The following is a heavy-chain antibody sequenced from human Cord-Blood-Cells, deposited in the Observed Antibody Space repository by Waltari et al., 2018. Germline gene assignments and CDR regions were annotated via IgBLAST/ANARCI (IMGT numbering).Heavy chain of an antibody. CDR1: GGSFSGYY. D-gene: IGHD4-17*01. Sequence: QVQLQQWGAGLLKPSETLSLTCAVYGGSFSGYYWSWIRQPPGKGLEWIGEINHSGSTNYNPSLKSRVTISVDTSKNQFSLKLSAVTAADTAVYYCARAGTRTTVDYWGQGTLVTVSS. V-gene: IGHV4-34*01. J-gene: IGHJ4*02. CDR2: INHSGST. CDR3: ARAGTRTTVDY.